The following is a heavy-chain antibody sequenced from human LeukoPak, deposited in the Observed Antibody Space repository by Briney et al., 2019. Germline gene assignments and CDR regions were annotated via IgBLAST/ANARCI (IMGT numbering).Heavy chain of an antibody. Sequence: GGSLRLSCAVSGLTLSNVWMNWVRQAPGKGLEWVGRIRSQTAGGTTDFAAPVKGRFSISRDDSRNSLYLQMNSLTSEDTAVYYCAHGSAQYYEYWGQGTLVTVSS. CDR2: IRSQTAGGTT. CDR3: AHGSAQYYEY. V-gene: IGHV3-15*07. J-gene: IGHJ1*01. CDR1: GLTLSNVW. D-gene: IGHD2-15*01.